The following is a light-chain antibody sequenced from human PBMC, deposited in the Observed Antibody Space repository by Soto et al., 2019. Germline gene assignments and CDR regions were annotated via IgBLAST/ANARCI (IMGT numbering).Light chain of an antibody. Sequence: DIQMTQSPSSLSASIGDRVTITCRASQGIRNDLGWYQQKPGKAPNLLIYGVSRLQGGVPSRFSGSGSGTDFTLSISSLQPEDFATYYCQQSYTAPSITFGQGTRLEIK. CDR1: QGIRND. CDR2: GVS. J-gene: IGKJ5*01. V-gene: IGKV1-39*01. CDR3: QQSYTAPSIT.